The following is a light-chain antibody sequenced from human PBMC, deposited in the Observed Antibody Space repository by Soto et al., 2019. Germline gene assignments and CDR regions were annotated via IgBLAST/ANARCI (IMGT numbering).Light chain of an antibody. CDR2: GAS. Sequence: IVLTPSPGTLSLSPGERANLSCRASQSVSSSYLAWYQQKPGQAPRLLIYGASSRATGIPDRFSGSGSGTDFTLTISRLEPEDFAVYYCQQYGSSPETFGQGTKVDI. J-gene: IGKJ1*01. V-gene: IGKV3-20*01. CDR1: QSVSSSY. CDR3: QQYGSSPET.